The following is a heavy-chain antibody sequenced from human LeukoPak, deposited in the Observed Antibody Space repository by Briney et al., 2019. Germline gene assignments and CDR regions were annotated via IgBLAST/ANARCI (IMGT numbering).Heavy chain of an antibody. D-gene: IGHD2-15*01. V-gene: IGHV4-4*07. J-gene: IGHJ4*02. CDR3: ARDRDCSDGSCYSGFGY. Sequence: SETLSLTCTVCGGSISSYYWSWIRQPAGKGLEWIGRIYTSGSTNYNPPLKSRVTMSVDTSKNQFSLKLSSVTAADTAVYYCARDRDCSDGSCYSGFGYWGQGTLVTVSS. CDR2: IYTSGST. CDR1: GGSISSYY.